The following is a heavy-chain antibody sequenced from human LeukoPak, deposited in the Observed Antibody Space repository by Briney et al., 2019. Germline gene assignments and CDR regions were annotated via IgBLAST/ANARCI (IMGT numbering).Heavy chain of an antibody. CDR3: AKLPAPEGYDYGSIDY. Sequence: GGSLRLSCAASGFTFSTYGMHWVRQAPGKGLEWVAIISYDGSNKYYADSVKGRFTISRDNSKNTLFLQMNSLRAEDTAVYYCAKLPAPEGYDYGSIDYWGQGTLVTVSS. D-gene: IGHD5-18*01. CDR2: ISYDGSNK. V-gene: IGHV3-30*18. CDR1: GFTFSTYG. J-gene: IGHJ4*02.